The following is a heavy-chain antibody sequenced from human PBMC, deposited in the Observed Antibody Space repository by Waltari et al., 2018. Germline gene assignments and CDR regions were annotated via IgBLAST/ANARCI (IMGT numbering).Heavy chain of an antibody. Sequence: QLQLKESGPRLVRPSETLSLTCTVAGGSISSTTYYWAWIRQTPGEGRGWIGYIHYSGNTYYNPSLRSRVTISIDTSKNQFSLNLRSVTAADTAVYYCARRVVTTGGVDYWGQGTLVTVSS. D-gene: IGHD2-21*02. CDR2: IHYSGNT. CDR1: GGSISSTTYY. J-gene: IGHJ4*02. CDR3: ARRVVTTGGVDY. V-gene: IGHV4-39*07.